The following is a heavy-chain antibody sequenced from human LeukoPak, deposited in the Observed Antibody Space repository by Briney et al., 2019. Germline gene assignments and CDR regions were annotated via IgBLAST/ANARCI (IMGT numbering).Heavy chain of an antibody. CDR2: INHSGST. J-gene: IGHJ4*02. V-gene: IGHV4-34*01. CDR3: ADYGGNLGDY. Sequence: SETLSLTCAVYGGSFSGYYWSWIRQPPGKGLEWIGEINHSGSTNYNPSLKSRVTISVDTSKNQFSLKLSSVTAADTAVYYCADYGGNLGDYWGQGTLVTVSS. CDR1: GGSFSGYY. D-gene: IGHD4-23*01.